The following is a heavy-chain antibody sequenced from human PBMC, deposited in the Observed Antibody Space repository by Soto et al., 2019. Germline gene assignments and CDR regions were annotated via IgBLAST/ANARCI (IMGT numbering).Heavy chain of an antibody. V-gene: IGHV4-39*01. D-gene: IGHD6-13*01. CDR1: GGSISSSSYY. CDR3: ARRSSSGWFFDY. J-gene: IGHJ4*02. Sequence: SETLSLTCTVSGGSISSSSYYWGWIRQPPGKGLEWIGSIYYGGSTSYNPSLKSRVTISVDTSKNQFSLKLSSVTAADTALYYCARRSSSGWFFDYWGQGTLVTVSS. CDR2: IYYGGST.